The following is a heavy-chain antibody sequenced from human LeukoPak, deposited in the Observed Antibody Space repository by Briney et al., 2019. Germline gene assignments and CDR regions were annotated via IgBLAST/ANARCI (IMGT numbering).Heavy chain of an antibody. CDR1: GFIFSDYS. CDR2: ISSSSSTV. CDR3: ARGEDAIVGVPGPKY. V-gene: IGHV3-48*01. Sequence: PGGSLRLSCAASGFIFSDYSMNWVRQAPGKGLEWVAFISSSSSTVYYADSVKGRFTISRDYANNSLFLQMNGLTAEDTAVYYCARGEDAIVGVPGPKYWGQGTLVSVSS. D-gene: IGHD1-26*01. J-gene: IGHJ4*02.